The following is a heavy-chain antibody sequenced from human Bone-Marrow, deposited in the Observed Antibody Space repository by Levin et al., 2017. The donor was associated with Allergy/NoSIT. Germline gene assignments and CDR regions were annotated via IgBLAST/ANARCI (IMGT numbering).Heavy chain of an antibody. CDR1: GGSIRSYY. Sequence: GSLRLSCTVSGGSIRSYYWSWIRQPAGMGLEWIGRIFPSGTTSYNPSLKSRVTMSVDTSKNHFSLNLNSVTAADTAVYYCARIGIYRYFDYWGQGTLVTVSS. D-gene: IGHD1-14*01. J-gene: IGHJ4*02. CDR3: ARIGIYRYFDY. CDR2: IFPSGTT. V-gene: IGHV4-4*07.